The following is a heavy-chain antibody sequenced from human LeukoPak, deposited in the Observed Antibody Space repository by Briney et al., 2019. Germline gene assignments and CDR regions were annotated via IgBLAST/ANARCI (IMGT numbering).Heavy chain of an antibody. D-gene: IGHD1-26*01. CDR3: AKGAYNWFNP. J-gene: IGHJ5*02. CDR1: GFTFSSYG. CDR2: IRYDGSNK. V-gene: IGHV3-30*02. Sequence: TGGSLRLSCAASGFTFSSYGMHWVRQAPGKGLEWVAFIRYDGSNKYYADSVKGRFTISRDNSKNTLYLQMNSLRAEDTAVYYCAKGAYNWFNPWGQGTLVTVSS.